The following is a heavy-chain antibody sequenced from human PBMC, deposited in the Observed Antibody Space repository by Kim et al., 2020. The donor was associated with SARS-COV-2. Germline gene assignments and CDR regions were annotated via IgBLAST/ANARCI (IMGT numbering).Heavy chain of an antibody. V-gene: IGHV3-9*01. J-gene: IGHJ6*02. CDR1: GFTFDDYA. CDR3: AKGPSTGTLSRYYYYGMDV. Sequence: GGSLRLSCAASGFTFDDYAMHWVRQAPGKGLEWVSGISWNSGSIGYADSVKGRFTISRDNAKNSLYLQMNSLRAEDTALYYCAKGPSTGTLSRYYYYGMDVWGQGTMVTVSS. CDR2: ISWNSGSI. D-gene: IGHD1-1*01.